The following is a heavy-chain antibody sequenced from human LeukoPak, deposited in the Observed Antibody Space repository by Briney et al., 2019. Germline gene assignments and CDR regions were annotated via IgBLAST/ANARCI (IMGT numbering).Heavy chain of an antibody. V-gene: IGHV1-3*01. D-gene: IGHD2-15*01. CDR3: ARDLGYCTGSTCYPNWFDP. Sequence: ASVKVSCTASGYTFTSYDMHWVRQAPGQRLEWMGRINAGNDNTNYSQKFQGRVTITRDTSASTAYMELSSMRSEDTAGYYCARDLGYCTGSTCYPNWFDPWGQGTLVTVSS. CDR1: GYTFTSYD. CDR2: INAGNDNT. J-gene: IGHJ5*02.